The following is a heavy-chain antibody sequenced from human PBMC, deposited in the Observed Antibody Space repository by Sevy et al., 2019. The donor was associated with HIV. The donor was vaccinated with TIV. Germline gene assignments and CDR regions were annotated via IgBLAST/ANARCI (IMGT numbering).Heavy chain of an antibody. D-gene: IGHD2-2*02. Sequence: GGSLRLSCEASGFIFSSYEMNWVRQAPGKGLEWISYISSSGNTIYYADSVQGRFTISRDNAKKSLYLQMSSLRAEDTAVYYCTSYCSSTSCYITDFDYWGQGTLVTVSS. V-gene: IGHV3-48*03. CDR2: ISSSGNTI. CDR1: GFIFSSYE. CDR3: TSYCSSTSCYITDFDY. J-gene: IGHJ4*02.